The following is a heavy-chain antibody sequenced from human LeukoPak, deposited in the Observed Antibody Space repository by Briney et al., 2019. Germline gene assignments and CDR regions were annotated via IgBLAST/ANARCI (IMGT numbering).Heavy chain of an antibody. CDR3: ARAAGTWWFDP. Sequence: SETLALTCTVTGGSISSYYWSLIRQPPAEALEWIGYIYYSGSTNYNPSLKSRVTISVDTSKNQFSLKLSSVTAADTAVYYCARAAGTWWFDPWGQGTLVTVSS. J-gene: IGHJ5*02. V-gene: IGHV4-59*01. D-gene: IGHD6-13*01. CDR1: GGSISSYY. CDR2: IYYSGST.